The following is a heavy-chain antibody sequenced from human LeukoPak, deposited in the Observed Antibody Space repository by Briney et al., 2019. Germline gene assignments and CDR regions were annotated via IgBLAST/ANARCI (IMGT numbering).Heavy chain of an antibody. V-gene: IGHV1-18*01. CDR3: ARGPAYYDFWSGYYREDAFDI. Sequence: ASVKVSCKASGYTFTSYGISWVRQAPGQGLEWMGWISAYNGNTNYAQKLQGRVTMTTDTSTSTAYMELRSLRSDDTAVYYCARGPAYYDFWSGYYREDAFDIWGQGTMVTVSS. CDR2: ISAYNGNT. J-gene: IGHJ3*02. D-gene: IGHD3-3*01. CDR1: GYTFTSYG.